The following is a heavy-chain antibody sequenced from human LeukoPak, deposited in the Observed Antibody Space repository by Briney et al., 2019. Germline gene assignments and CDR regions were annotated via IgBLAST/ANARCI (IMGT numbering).Heavy chain of an antibody. CDR3: ARVTMVRGPWFDP. CDR2: IYTSGIT. D-gene: IGHD3-10*01. Sequence: PSETLSLTCTVSGGSISSGSYYWSWIRQPAGKGLEWIGRIYTSGITNYNPSLKSRVIIALDTSKNQFSLKLSSVTAADTAVYYCARVTMVRGPWFDPWGQGTLVTVSS. V-gene: IGHV4-61*02. J-gene: IGHJ5*02. CDR1: GGSISSGSYY.